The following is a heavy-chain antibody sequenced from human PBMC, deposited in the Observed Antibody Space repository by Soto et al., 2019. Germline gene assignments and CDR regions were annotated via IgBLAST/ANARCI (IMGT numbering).Heavy chain of an antibody. Sequence: PGGSLRLSCAASGFTFSSYWMHWVRQAPGKGLVWVSRINSDGSSTSYADSVKGRFTISRDNAKNTLYLQMNSLRAEDTAVYYCARDSPPLGYCSSTSCYPYGMDVWGQGTTVTVSS. CDR2: INSDGSST. J-gene: IGHJ6*02. CDR1: GFTFSSYW. CDR3: ARDSPPLGYCSSTSCYPYGMDV. D-gene: IGHD2-2*01. V-gene: IGHV3-74*01.